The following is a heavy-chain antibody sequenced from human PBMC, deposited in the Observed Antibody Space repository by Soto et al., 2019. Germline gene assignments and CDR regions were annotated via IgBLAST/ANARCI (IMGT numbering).Heavy chain of an antibody. CDR1: GFTFSDYY. D-gene: IGHD6-19*01. CDR2: ISSSGSTI. J-gene: IGHJ4*02. Sequence: GGSLRLSCAASGFTFSDYYMRWIRQAPGKGLEWVSCISSSGSTIYYADSVKGRFTISRDNAKNSLYLQMNSLRAEDTAVYYCARMAVAGRFDYWGQGTLVTVSS. CDR3: ARMAVAGRFDY. V-gene: IGHV3-11*01.